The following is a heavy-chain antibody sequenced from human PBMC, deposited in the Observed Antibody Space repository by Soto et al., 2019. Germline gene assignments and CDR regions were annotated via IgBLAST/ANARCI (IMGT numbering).Heavy chain of an antibody. Sequence: QVQLVQSGAEEKKPGASVKVSCKASGYTFTNHAIHWVRQAPGQGLEWMGWINAGKGDTKYPQRSQGRVTITRDTSASTAYMELSSLRSEDTAVYYCARNILGGTTDYWGPGTLVTVSS. CDR1: GYTFTNHA. V-gene: IGHV1-3*05. J-gene: IGHJ4*02. CDR3: ARNILGGTTDY. CDR2: INAGKGDT. D-gene: IGHD1-7*01.